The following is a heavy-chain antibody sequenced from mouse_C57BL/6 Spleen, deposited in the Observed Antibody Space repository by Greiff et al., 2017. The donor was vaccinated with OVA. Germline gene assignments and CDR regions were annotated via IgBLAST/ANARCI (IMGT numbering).Heavy chain of an antibody. CDR3: AREGGLGYAMDY. CDR1: GYTFTSYW. Sequence: QVQLQQPGTELVKPGASVKLSCKASGYTFTSYWMHWVKQRPGQGLEWIGNINPSNGGTNYNEKFKSKAKLTVDKSSSTAYMQLSSLTSEDSAVYYCAREGGLGYAMDYWGQGTSVTVSS. V-gene: IGHV1-53*01. D-gene: IGHD3-3*01. CDR2: INPSNGGT. J-gene: IGHJ4*01.